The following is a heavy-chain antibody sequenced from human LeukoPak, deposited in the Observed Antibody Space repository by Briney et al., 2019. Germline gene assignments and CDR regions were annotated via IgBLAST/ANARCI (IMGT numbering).Heavy chain of an antibody. Sequence: ASVKISCKASGYTFTGYFIHWVRQAPGQGLEWMGWINPNSGGTNYAQKFQGRVTMTRDTSISTAYMELSRLRSDDTAVYYCARDERYDSSGYPFDYWGQGTLVTVSS. V-gene: IGHV1-2*02. CDR3: ARDERYDSSGYPFDY. CDR1: GYTFTGYF. J-gene: IGHJ4*02. D-gene: IGHD3-22*01. CDR2: INPNSGGT.